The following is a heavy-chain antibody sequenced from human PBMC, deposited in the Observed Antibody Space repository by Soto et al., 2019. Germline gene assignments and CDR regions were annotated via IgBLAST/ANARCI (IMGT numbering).Heavy chain of an antibody. CDR3: ARVVLSGLVTFDY. V-gene: IGHV4-30-4*01. J-gene: IGHJ4*02. CDR2: IYYSGST. Sequence: SETLSLTCTVSGGSISSGDYYWSWIRQPPGKGLEWIGYIYYSGSTYYNPSLKSRVTISVDTSKNQFSLKLSSVTAADTAVYYCARVVLSGLVTFDYWGQGTLVTVSS. CDR1: GGSISSGDYY. D-gene: IGHD3-9*01.